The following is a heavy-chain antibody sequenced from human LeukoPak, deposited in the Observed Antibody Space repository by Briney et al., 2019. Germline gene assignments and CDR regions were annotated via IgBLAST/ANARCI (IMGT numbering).Heavy chain of an antibody. CDR3: ARGDPDYGGNFGIDY. Sequence: SQTLSLTCTVSGGSISSYYWSWIRQPPGKGLEWIGYIYYSGSTYYNPSLKSRVTISVDTSKNQFSLKLSSVTAADTAVYYCARGDPDYGGNFGIDYWGQGTLVTVSS. CDR2: IYYSGST. J-gene: IGHJ4*02. V-gene: IGHV4-30-4*08. CDR1: GGSISSYY. D-gene: IGHD4-23*01.